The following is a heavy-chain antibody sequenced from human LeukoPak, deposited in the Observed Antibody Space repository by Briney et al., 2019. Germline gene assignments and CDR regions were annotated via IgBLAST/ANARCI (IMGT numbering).Heavy chain of an antibody. V-gene: IGHV4-59*01. D-gene: IGHD3-10*01. J-gene: IGHJ6*03. CDR1: GGSISSYY. Sequence: RTSETLSLTCTVSGGSISSYYWSWIRQPPGKGLDWIGYISYPGSTNYNPSLNSRVTISIDTSKNQFSLKLSSVTAADTAVYYCARGVGELLSYYYYYYMDVWGKGTTVTISS. CDR3: ARGVGELLSYYYYYYMDV. CDR2: ISYPGST.